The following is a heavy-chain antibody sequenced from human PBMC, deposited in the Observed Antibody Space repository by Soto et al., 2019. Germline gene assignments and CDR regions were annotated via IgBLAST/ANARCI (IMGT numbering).Heavy chain of an antibody. J-gene: IGHJ6*02. CDR3: ARDELLSDLYYYYGMDV. D-gene: IGHD3-10*01. V-gene: IGHV1-18*01. CDR1: GGTFSSYA. Sequence: GASVKVSCKASGGTFSSYAISWVRQAPGQGLEWMGWISAYNGNTNYAQKLQGRVTMTTDTSTSTAYMELRSLRSDDTAVYYCARDELLSDLYYYYGMDVWGQGTTVTVSS. CDR2: ISAYNGNT.